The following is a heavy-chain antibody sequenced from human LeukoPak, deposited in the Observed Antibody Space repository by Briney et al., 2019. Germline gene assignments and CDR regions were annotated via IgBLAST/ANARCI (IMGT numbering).Heavy chain of an antibody. CDR2: ISISSNSI. V-gene: IGHV3-48*01. CDR3: ASGGATLDTQDAFDI. CDR1: GFSFSSYS. D-gene: IGHD5-24*01. Sequence: GGSLRLSCAASGFSFSSYSMNWVRQSPGKGLEWVSYISISSNSIYDADSVKGRFTISRDNAKNSLYLQMNSLRAEDTAVYYCASGGATLDTQDAFDIWGQGTMVTVSS. J-gene: IGHJ3*02.